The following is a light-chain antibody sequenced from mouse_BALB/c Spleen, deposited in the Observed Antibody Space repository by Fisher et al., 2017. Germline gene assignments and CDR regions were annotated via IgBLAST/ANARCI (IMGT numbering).Light chain of an antibody. CDR3: HQRSSYHMYT. J-gene: IGKJ2*01. V-gene: IGKV4-68*01. CDR2: STS. CDR1: SSVSY. Sequence: IVMTQSPAIMSASPGEKVTITCSASSSVSYIYWYQQKPRSSPKLWIYSTSNLASGVPARFSGSGSGTSYSLTISSMEAEDAATYYCHQRSSYHMYTFGGGTKLEIK.